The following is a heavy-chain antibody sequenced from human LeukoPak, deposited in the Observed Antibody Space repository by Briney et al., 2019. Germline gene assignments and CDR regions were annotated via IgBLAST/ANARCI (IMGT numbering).Heavy chain of an antibody. CDR1: GFTFSSYA. CDR2: ISSNGGST. V-gene: IGHV3-64*01. J-gene: IGHJ4*02. Sequence: PGGSLRLSCAASGFTFSSYAMHWVRQAPGKGLEYVSSISSNGGSTYYANSVKGRFTISRDNSKNTLYLQMGSLRPEDMAVYYRASLADYWGQGTLVTVSS. CDR3: ASLADY.